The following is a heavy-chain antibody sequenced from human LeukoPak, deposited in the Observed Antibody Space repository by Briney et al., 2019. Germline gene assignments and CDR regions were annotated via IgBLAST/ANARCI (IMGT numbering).Heavy chain of an antibody. V-gene: IGHV4-34*01. J-gene: IGHJ2*01. CDR3: ARLYCSSTSCYRYFDL. Sequence: SETLSLTCAVYGGSFSGYYWNWIRQPPGKGLEWIGEINHSGSTNYIPSLKSRVTISVDTSKNQFSLKLSSVTAADTAVYYCARLYCSSTSCYRYFDLWGRGTLVTVSS. CDR2: INHSGST. D-gene: IGHD2-2*01. CDR1: GGSFSGYY.